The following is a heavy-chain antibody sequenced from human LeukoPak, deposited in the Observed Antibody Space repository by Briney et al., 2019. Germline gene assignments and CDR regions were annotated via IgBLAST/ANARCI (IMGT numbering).Heavy chain of an antibody. D-gene: IGHD3-22*01. J-gene: IGHJ4*02. Sequence: ASVKVSCKPSGVTFSNYAISWVRQAPGQGLEWMGGIIPMFATTNSAQKFQGRVTITADDSTITAYMELTSLTSEDTAVYYCASGGSYFDTNGYYAANFDYWGQGTLVTVSS. V-gene: IGHV1-69*13. CDR2: IIPMFATT. CDR3: ASGGSYFDTNGYYAANFDY. CDR1: GVTFSNYA.